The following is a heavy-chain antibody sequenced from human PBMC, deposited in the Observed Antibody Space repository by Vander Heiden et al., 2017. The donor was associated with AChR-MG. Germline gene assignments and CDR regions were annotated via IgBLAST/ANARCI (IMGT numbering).Heavy chain of an antibody. D-gene: IGHD6-13*01. Sequence: QVQLVESGGGVVQPGRSLRLSCAASGFTFSSYAMHWVRQAPGKGLEWVAVISYDGSNKYYADSVKGRFTISRDNSKNTLYLQMNSLRAEDTAVYYCARVWGSGGAAGYYYYMDVWGKGTTVTVSS. J-gene: IGHJ6*03. CDR2: ISYDGSNK. V-gene: IGHV3-30-3*01. CDR1: GFTFSSYA. CDR3: ARVWGSGGAAGYYYYMDV.